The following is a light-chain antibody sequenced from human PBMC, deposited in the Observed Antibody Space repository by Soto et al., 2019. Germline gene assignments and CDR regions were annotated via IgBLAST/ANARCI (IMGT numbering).Light chain of an antibody. CDR1: QSVTAS. Sequence: EIGLTQSPATLSLSAGETATLSCRASQSVTASLGWYQQKPGEAPRLLIYDTSSRATGIPSRFSGSGSGTDFTLTISSLEPEDFAVYFCQQRNSWPWTFGQGTKVDIK. J-gene: IGKJ1*01. CDR2: DTS. V-gene: IGKV3-11*01. CDR3: QQRNSWPWT.